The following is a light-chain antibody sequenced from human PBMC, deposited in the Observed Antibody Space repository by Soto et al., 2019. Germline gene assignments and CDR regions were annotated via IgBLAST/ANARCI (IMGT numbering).Light chain of an antibody. CDR2: SNN. V-gene: IGLV1-44*01. J-gene: IGLJ3*02. Sequence: QSVLTQPPSASGTPGQRVTISCSGSSSNNGSNTVNWYQQLPGTAAKLLIYSNNQRPSGVPDRFSGSKSGTSASLAISGLQSDDEADYYCAAWDDSLNGSWVFGGGTKLTVL. CDR1: SSNNGSNT. CDR3: AAWDDSLNGSWV.